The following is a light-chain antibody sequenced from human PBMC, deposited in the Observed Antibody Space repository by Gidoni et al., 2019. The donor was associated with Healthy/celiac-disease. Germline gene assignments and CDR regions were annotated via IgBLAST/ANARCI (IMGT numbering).Light chain of an antibody. CDR3: QKYNSAPPLT. CDR2: AAS. J-gene: IGKJ4*01. Sequence: DIQMTQSPSSLSASVGDRVTITCRASQGISNYLAWYQQKPGKVPKLLIYAASTLQSGVPARFSGSGSGTDFTLTISSLQPEDVATYYCQKYNSAPPLTFGGGTKVEIK. CDR1: QGISNY. V-gene: IGKV1-27*01.